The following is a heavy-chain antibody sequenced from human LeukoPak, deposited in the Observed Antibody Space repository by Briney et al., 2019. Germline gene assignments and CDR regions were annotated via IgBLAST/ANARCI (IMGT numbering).Heavy chain of an antibody. J-gene: IGHJ6*02. CDR2: TSSDGKNK. CDR3: ARVQPPPTVVTPRYYYYGMDV. V-gene: IGHV3-30*04. CDR1: GFTFSSYA. Sequence: PGGSLRLSCAVSGFTFSSYAMHWVRQAPGKGLEWVAVTSSDGKNKYYADSVKGRFTISRDNAKNSLYLQMNSLRDEDTAVYYCARVQPPPTVVTPRYYYYGMDVWGQGTTVTVSS. D-gene: IGHD4-23*01.